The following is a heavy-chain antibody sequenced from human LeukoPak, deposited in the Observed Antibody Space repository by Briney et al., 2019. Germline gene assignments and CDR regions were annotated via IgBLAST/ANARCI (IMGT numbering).Heavy chain of an antibody. CDR3: AKDSYGDYEGYYFDY. V-gene: IGHV3-30*02. J-gene: IGHJ4*02. CDR1: GVTFSSDG. Sequence: GGSLRLSCAASGVTFSSDGMHSGRQAPGKRLEGVAFIRDDLINKDYADSVKGRFTISRDNSKNTLYLQMNSLRAEDTAVYYCAKDSYGDYEGYYFDYWGQGTLVTVSS. D-gene: IGHD4-17*01. CDR2: IRDDLINK.